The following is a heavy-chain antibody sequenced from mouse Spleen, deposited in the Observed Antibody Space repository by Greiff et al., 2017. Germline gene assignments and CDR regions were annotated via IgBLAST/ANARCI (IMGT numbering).Heavy chain of an antibody. J-gene: IGHJ4*01. CDR1: GFTFSSYA. CDR2: ISDGGSYT. D-gene: IGHD1-1*01. Sequence: EVKLVESGGGLVKPGGSLKLSCAASGFTFSSYAMSWVRQTPEKRLEWVATISDGGSYTYYPDNVKGRFTISRDNAKNNLYLQMSHLKSEDTAMYYCARESLYYYGSSYAMDYWGQGTSVTVSS. CDR3: ARESLYYYGSSYAMDY. V-gene: IGHV5-4*01.